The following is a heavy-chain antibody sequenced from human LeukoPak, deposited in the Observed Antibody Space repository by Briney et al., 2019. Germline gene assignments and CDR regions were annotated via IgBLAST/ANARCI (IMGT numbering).Heavy chain of an antibody. CDR1: GYTFTSYG. CDR3: ARAPRYSSGWSNWFDP. J-gene: IGHJ5*02. D-gene: IGHD6-19*01. V-gene: IGHV1-18*01. CDR2: ISAYNGNT. Sequence: ASVKVSCKASGYTFTSYGISWVRQAPGQGLEWMGWISAYNGNTNYAQKLQGRVTMTTDTSTSTAYMELRSLRSDDTAVYYCARAPRYSSGWSNWFDPWGQGTLVTVSS.